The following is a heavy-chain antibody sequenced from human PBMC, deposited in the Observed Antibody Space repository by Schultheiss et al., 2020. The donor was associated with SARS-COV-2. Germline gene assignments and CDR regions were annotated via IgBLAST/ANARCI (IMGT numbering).Heavy chain of an antibody. J-gene: IGHJ6*02. Sequence: SETLSLTCTVSGGSISSYYWGWIRQPPGKGLEWIGYIYYSGSTYYNPSLKSRVTISVDTSKNQFSLRLSSVTAADTAVYYCARDRSGYPPRYGMDVWGQGTTVTVSS. V-gene: IGHV4-59*08. CDR2: IYYSGST. CDR3: ARDRSGYPPRYGMDV. D-gene: IGHD3-22*01. CDR1: GGSISSYY.